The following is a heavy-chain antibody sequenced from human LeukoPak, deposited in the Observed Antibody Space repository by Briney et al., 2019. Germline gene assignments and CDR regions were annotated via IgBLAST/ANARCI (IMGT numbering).Heavy chain of an antibody. D-gene: IGHD2-15*01. V-gene: IGHV3-53*01. CDR2: INNGGTT. CDR3: ARGDRAFFDY. Sequence: PGGSLRLSCAASGFTVTNNYMSWVRQAPGQGLEWVSLINNGGTTYYADSVKGRFTISRDSSKNTLFLQMNSLRAEDTAVYYCARGDRAFFDYWGQGTLVTVSS. J-gene: IGHJ4*02. CDR1: GFTVTNNY.